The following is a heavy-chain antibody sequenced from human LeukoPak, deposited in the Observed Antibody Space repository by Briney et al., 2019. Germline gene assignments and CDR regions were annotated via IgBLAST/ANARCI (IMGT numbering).Heavy chain of an antibody. CDR3: ASQSTSYNWFDP. CDR1: GYTFISYG. J-gene: IGHJ5*02. CDR2: ISAYNGNT. V-gene: IGHV1-18*01. Sequence: GASVKVSCKASGYTFISYGISWVRQAPGQGLEWMGWISAYNGNTNYAQKLQGRVTMTTDTSTSTAYMELRSLRSDDTAVYYCASQSTSYNWFDPWGQGTLVTVSS.